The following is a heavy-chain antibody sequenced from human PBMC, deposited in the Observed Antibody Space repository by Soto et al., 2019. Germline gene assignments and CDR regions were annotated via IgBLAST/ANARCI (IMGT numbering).Heavy chain of an antibody. CDR3: VRFGGAAAGPGDY. Sequence: VRLSCVASEFTFSSYEMNWVRQAPGKGLEWVSYISSSGTTIYYTDSVKGRFTISRDNAKKSLYLQMNSLRAEDTAVYYCVRFGGAAAGPGDYWGQGTLVTVSS. CDR1: EFTFSSYE. J-gene: IGHJ4*02. D-gene: IGHD6-13*01. CDR2: ISSSGTTI. V-gene: IGHV3-48*03.